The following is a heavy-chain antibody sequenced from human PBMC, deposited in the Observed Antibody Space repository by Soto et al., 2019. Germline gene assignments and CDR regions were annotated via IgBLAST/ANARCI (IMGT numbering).Heavy chain of an antibody. J-gene: IGHJ6*03. CDR3: ARGFMTTDYYYYYMDV. V-gene: IGHV1-69*02. CDR2: IIPILGIA. CDR1: GGTFSSYT. Sequence: GASVKVSCKASGGTFSSYTISWVRQAPGQGLEWKGRIIPILGIANYAQKFQGRVTITADKSTSTAYMELISLRSEDTAVYYCARGFMTTDYYYYYMDVWGKGTTVTVSS. D-gene: IGHD4-4*01.